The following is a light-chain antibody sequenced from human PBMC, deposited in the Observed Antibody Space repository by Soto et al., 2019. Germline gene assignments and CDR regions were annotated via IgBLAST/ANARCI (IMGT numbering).Light chain of an antibody. CDR1: QSVSSY. V-gene: IGKV3-20*01. Sequence: EIVMTQSPGTLSLSPGERATLSCRASQSVSSYLAWYQQKPGQAPRLLISDASDRATGIPDRFSGSGSGTDFTLTISRLEPEDFAVYYCQQYNKWPLTFGGGTKVDIK. J-gene: IGKJ4*01. CDR2: DAS. CDR3: QQYNKWPLT.